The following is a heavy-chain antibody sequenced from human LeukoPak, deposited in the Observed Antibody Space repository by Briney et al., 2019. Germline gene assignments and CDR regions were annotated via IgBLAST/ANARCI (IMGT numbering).Heavy chain of an antibody. CDR1: GGSFSGYY. Sequence: SETLSLTCAVYGGSFSGYYWSWIRQPPGKGLEWIGEINHSGSTNYNPSLKSRVTISVDTSKNQLSLKLSSVTAADTAVYYCATYRGCCSSTSCYIRPYYYYGMDVWGQGTTVTVSS. V-gene: IGHV4-34*01. J-gene: IGHJ6*02. D-gene: IGHD2-2*02. CDR3: ATYRGCCSSTSCYIRPYYYYGMDV. CDR2: INHSGST.